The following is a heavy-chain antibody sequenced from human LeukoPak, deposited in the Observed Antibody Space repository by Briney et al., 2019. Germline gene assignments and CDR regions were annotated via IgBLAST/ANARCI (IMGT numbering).Heavy chain of an antibody. J-gene: IGHJ4*02. CDR1: GYTFTGYY. CDR3: ASDSGSWGGFDY. V-gene: IGHV1-2*02. CDR2: INPNSGGT. D-gene: IGHD1-26*01. Sequence: ASVKVSCKASGYTFTGYYMHWVRQAPGQGLEWMGWINPNSGGTSYAQKFQGRVTMTRDTSISTAYMELSRLRSDDTAVYYCASDSGSWGGFDYWGQGTLVTVSS.